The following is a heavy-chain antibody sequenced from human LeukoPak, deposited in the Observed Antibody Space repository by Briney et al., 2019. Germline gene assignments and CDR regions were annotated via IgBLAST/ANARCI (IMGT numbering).Heavy chain of an antibody. CDR3: ARVRVDYYDSSGYYYSPGGFDP. V-gene: IGHV1-18*01. CDR2: ISAYNGNT. D-gene: IGHD3-22*01. J-gene: IGHJ5*02. Sequence: GASVKVSCKASGYTFTSYGISWVRQAPGQGLEWMGWISAYNGNTNYAQKFQGRVTMTRDTSISTAYMELSRLRSDDTAVYYCARVRVDYYDSSGYYYSPGGFDPWGQGTLVTVSS. CDR1: GYTFTSYG.